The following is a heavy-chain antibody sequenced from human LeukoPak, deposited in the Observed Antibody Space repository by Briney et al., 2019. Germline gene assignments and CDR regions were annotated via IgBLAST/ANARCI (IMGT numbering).Heavy chain of an antibody. J-gene: IGHJ4*02. Sequence: ASVKVSCKTSGYTFTDYFIHWVRQAPGQGLEWMGWINPNSGATNYERKFQDRVTMNTDTSITTGYMELTRLTSDDTAVYYCAREGWPPHFDSWGQGSL. V-gene: IGHV1-2*02. CDR1: GYTFTDYF. CDR2: INPNSGAT. D-gene: IGHD2-15*01. CDR3: AREGWPPHFDS.